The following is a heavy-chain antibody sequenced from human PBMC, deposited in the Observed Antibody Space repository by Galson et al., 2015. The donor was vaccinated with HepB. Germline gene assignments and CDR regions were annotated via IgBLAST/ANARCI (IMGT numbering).Heavy chain of an antibody. V-gene: IGHV3-13*01. CDR1: GFTFSSYD. Sequence: SLRLSCAASGFTFSSYDMHWVRQATGKGLEWVSAIGAAGDTYYPGSVKGRFTVSRDNTKNTLYLQMNSLRAEDTAVYYCAKDLSWDSGWHFYFQHWGQGTLVTVSS. CDR3: AKDLSWDSGWHFYFQH. D-gene: IGHD1-26*01. J-gene: IGHJ1*01. CDR2: IGAAGDT.